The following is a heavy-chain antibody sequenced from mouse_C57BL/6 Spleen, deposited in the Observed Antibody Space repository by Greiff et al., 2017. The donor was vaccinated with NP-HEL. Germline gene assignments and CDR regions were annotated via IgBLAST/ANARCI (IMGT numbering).Heavy chain of an antibody. V-gene: IGHV1-50*01. CDR3: ARRGYGNYARPYYYAMDY. Sequence: QVQLQQPGAELVKPGASVKLSCKASGYTFTSYWMQWVKQRPGQGLEWIGEIDPSDSYTNYNQKFKGKATLTVDTSSSTAYMQLSSLTSEDSAVYYCARRGYGNYARPYYYAMDYWGQGTSVTVSS. D-gene: IGHD2-10*02. CDR2: IDPSDSYT. CDR1: GYTFTSYW. J-gene: IGHJ4*01.